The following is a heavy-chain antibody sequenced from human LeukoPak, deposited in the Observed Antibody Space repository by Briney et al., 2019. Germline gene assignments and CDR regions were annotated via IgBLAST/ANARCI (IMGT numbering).Heavy chain of an antibody. CDR2: INTYSGDT. D-gene: IGHD5-12*01. V-gene: IGHV1-2*02. J-gene: IGHJ4*02. CDR3: ARDGARGGQWIFDY. CDR1: GYTFTDFY. Sequence: ASVKVSCKASGYTFTDFYVHWLRQPPAQGLEWMGWINTYSGDTFYAQKFRGRVTMTRDTSITTAYMELSSLRSDDTAIYCCARDGARGGQWIFDYWGPGTLVTVSS.